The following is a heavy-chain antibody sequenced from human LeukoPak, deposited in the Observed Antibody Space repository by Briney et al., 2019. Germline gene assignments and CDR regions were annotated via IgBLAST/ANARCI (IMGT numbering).Heavy chain of an antibody. V-gene: IGHV1-18*01. Sequence: ASVKVSCKASGYTFTSYGISWVRQAPGQGLEWMGWISAYNGNTNYAQKLQGRVTMTTDTSTSTAYMELRSLRSDDTAVYYCARDEGLITMVRGVPYYFDYWGQGTLVTVSS. J-gene: IGHJ4*02. D-gene: IGHD3-10*01. CDR3: ARDEGLITMVRGVPYYFDY. CDR2: ISAYNGNT. CDR1: GYTFTSYG.